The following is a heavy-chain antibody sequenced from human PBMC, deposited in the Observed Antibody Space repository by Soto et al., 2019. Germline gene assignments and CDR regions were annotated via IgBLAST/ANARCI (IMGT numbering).Heavy chain of an antibody. CDR1: GCTFSSYS. CDR3: ARDGGSHSGGIDY. CDR2: IIPIFGTA. Sequence: QVQLVQSGAEVKKPGSSVKVSCKASGCTFSSYSINWVRQAPGQGLEWMGEIIPIFGTANYAQKFQGRVTITADESTSTAYMELSSLRSEDTAVYYCARDGGSHSGGIDYWGQGTLVTVSS. J-gene: IGHJ4*02. V-gene: IGHV1-69*01. D-gene: IGHD1-26*01.